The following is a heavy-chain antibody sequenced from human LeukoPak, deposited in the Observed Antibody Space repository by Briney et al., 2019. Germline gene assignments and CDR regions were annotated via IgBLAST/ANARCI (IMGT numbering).Heavy chain of an antibody. J-gene: IGHJ4*02. V-gene: IGHV3-9*01. CDR2: ISWNSGSI. D-gene: IGHD6-13*01. CDR1: GFTFDDYA. CDR3: AKDSRIAAAGPLDY. Sequence: GGSLRLSCAASGFTFDDYAMHWVRQAPGKGLEWVSGISWNSGSISYADSVKGRFTISRDNAKNSLYLQMNSLRAEDTALYHCAKDSRIAAAGPLDYWGQGTLVTVSS.